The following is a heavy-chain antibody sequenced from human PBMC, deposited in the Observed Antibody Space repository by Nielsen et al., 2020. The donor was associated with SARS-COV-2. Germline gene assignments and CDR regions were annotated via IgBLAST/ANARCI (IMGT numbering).Heavy chain of an antibody. CDR1: RYSFASYS. D-gene: IGHD6-19*01. V-gene: IGHV1-3*01. Sequence: ASVKVSCKASRYSFASYSMHWVRQAPGQRLEWVGWINAGNGNTRYSQKFQGRVTITRDTSASTAYMELSSLSSEDTAVYYCARITPSSGWDYWGQGTLVTVSS. CDR3: ARITPSSGWDY. CDR2: INAGNGNT. J-gene: IGHJ4*02.